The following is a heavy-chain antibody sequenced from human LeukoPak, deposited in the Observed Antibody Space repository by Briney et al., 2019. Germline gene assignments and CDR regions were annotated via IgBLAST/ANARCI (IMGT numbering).Heavy chain of an antibody. CDR2: INPSGGST. J-gene: IGHJ4*02. V-gene: IGHV1-46*01. CDR3: ARGLHLDY. Sequence: ASVKVSCKASGYTFTTYGISWVRQAPGQGLEWMGIINPSGGSTSYAQKFQGRVTMTRDMSTSTVYMELSSLRSEDTAVYYCARGLHLDYWGQGTLVTVSS. CDR1: GYTFTTYG. D-gene: IGHD2-15*01.